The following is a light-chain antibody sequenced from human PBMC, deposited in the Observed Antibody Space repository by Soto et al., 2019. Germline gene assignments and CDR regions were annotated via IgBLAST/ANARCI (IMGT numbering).Light chain of an antibody. J-gene: IGKJ3*01. CDR3: QHYYGSPS. V-gene: IGKV4-1*01. Sequence: DIVMTQSPDSLAVSLGERATINCKSSQSVLSSSDNKNYLAWYQQKPGQPPKLLIYLASTRESGVPDRFSGSGSGTYFTHTISILQAEDVAVYYCQHYYGSPSFGPGTKEDIK. CDR1: QSVLSSSDNKNY. CDR2: LAS.